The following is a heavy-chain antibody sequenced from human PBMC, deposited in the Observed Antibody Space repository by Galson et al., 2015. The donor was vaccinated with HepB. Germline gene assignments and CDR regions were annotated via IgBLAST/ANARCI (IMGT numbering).Heavy chain of an antibody. CDR2: IKQDGSER. CDR1: GFTFSYYW. Sequence: SLRLSCAPSGFTFSYYWMSWVRQAPGKGLEWVANIKQDGSERYYVDSVKGRFTISRDNANNLLYLQMNSLRAEDTAVYYCARARVWELLRYFDYWGQGTLVTVSS. V-gene: IGHV3-7*01. J-gene: IGHJ4*02. CDR3: ARARVWELLRYFDY. D-gene: IGHD1-26*01.